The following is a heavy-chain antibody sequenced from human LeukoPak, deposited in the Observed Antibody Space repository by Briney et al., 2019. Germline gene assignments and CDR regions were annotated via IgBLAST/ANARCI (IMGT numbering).Heavy chain of an antibody. CDR3: ARGNSGYVSFDY. V-gene: IGHV4-59*01. J-gene: IGHJ4*02. D-gene: IGHD5-12*01. CDR2: IYYSGST. Sequence: PSETLSLTCTVSGGSISSYYWSWIRQPPGKGLEWIGYIYYSGSTNYNPSLKSRVTISVDTSKNQFSLKLSSVTAADTAVYYCARGNSGYVSFDYWGQGTLVTVSS. CDR1: GGSISSYY.